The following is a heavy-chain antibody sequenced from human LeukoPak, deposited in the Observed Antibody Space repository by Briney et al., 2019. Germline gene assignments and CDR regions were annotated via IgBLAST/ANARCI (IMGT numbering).Heavy chain of an antibody. CDR3: AKDPGVVPAHYFAY. CDR1: GFTFSSYA. Sequence: GGSLRLSCAASGFTFSSYAMNWVRQAPGKGLEWVSGTGSTGVSTFYADSVKGRFTVSRDNSKNTLSLQMNSLRAEDTAVYYCAKDPGVVPAHYFAYGGQGTLVTVPS. CDR2: TGSTGVST. J-gene: IGHJ4*02. V-gene: IGHV3-23*01. D-gene: IGHD2-2*01.